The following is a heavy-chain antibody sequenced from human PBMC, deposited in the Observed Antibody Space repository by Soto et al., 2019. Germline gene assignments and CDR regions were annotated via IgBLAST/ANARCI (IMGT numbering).Heavy chain of an antibody. Sequence: QVSLVESGGGVVQPGRSLRLSCAASGFTFSKYGMHWVRQAPGKGLEWVAVILDDGSDQKYGDSVKGRVTISRDNSKNTLYLEINSLRVEDTAMYYCARDDDRPDNGLDMWGQGTMVTGSS. D-gene: IGHD2-8*01. J-gene: IGHJ3*02. CDR3: ARDDDRPDNGLDM. CDR2: ILDDGSDQ. CDR1: GFTFSKYG. V-gene: IGHV3-33*05.